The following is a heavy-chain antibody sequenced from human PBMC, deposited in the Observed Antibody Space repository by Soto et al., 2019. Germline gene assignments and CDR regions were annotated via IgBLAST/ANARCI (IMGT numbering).Heavy chain of an antibody. D-gene: IGHD3-9*01. CDR3: ARNAILRYFDWFPDWFDP. J-gene: IGHJ5*02. Sequence: ETLSLPCAVADGSIVNSSYCWGLIRQPRGKGLEWIGSIYYIGSTYYNPSLKSRVTISVDTSKNQFSLKLSSVTAADTAVYYCARNAILRYFDWFPDWFDPWRQGTLVPVSS. CDR1: DGSIVNSSYC. CDR2: IYYIGST. V-gene: IGHV4-39*01.